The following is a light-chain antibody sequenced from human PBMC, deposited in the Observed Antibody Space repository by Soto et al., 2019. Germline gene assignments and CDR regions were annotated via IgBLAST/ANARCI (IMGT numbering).Light chain of an antibody. CDR2: EVS. CDR3: SSYTSSTTYTYV. CDR1: SIDVGAYNY. V-gene: IGLV2-14*01. J-gene: IGLJ1*01. Sequence: LTQPASVSGSPGQSITISCTGSSIDVGAYNYVSWFQQHPGKAPKLMIYEVSNRPSGVSNRFSGSKSGNTASLTISGLQAEDEADYYCSSYTSSTTYTYVFXTGTKVTVL.